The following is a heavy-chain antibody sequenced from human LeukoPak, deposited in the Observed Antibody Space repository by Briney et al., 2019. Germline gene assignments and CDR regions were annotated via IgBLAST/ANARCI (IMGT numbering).Heavy chain of an antibody. CDR1: GFTFSNYM. CDR2: IKSDGITI. D-gene: IGHD4-17*01. Sequence: GGSLRLSCAASGFTFSNYMMHWVRQAPGKGLVWVSRIKSDGITITYADSVKGRFTISRDNSKNTLYLQMNSLRAEDTAVYYCARDGEEDYGDYPDYWGQGTLVTVSS. CDR3: ARDGEEDYGDYPDY. J-gene: IGHJ4*02. V-gene: IGHV3-74*01.